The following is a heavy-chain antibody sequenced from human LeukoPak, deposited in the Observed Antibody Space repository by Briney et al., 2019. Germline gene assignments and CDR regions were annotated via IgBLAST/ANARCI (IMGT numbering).Heavy chain of an antibody. V-gene: IGHV4-59*08. D-gene: IGHD3-9*01. CDR3: ARHGEDDILTGYLDY. CDR2: IYYSGST. CDR1: GGSISSYY. Sequence: PSETLSLTCTVSGGSISSYYWSWIRQPPGKGLEWIGYIYYSGSTNYNPSLKSRVTISVDTSKNPFSLKLSSVTAADPAVYYCARHGEDDILTGYLDYWGQGTLVTVSS. J-gene: IGHJ4*02.